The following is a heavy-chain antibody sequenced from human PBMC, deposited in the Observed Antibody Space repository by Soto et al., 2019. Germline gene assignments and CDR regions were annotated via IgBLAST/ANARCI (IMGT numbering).Heavy chain of an antibody. D-gene: IGHD4-17*01. CDR2: MNPNSGNT. CDR1: GSTFNSYD. V-gene: IGHV1-8*01. Sequence: QVQLVQSGAEVKKPGASMKVSCKASGSTFNSYDINWVRQATGQGFEWMGWMNPNSGNTGYAQKFRGRVTMTRNTSITTAYMELSSLRSEDTAVYYCTRRAVTPVDWGQGTLVTVSS. CDR3: TRRAVTPVD. J-gene: IGHJ4*02.